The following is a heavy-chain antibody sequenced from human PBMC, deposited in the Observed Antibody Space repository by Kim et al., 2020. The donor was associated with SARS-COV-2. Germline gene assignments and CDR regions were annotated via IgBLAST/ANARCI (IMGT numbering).Heavy chain of an antibody. CDR1: GGTFSSYA. Sequence: SVKVSCKASGGTFSSYAISWVRQAPGQGLEWMGGIIPIFGTANYAQKFQGRVTITADESTSTAYMELSSLRSEDTAVYYCARVFRGVTGGLYYFDYWGQGTLVTVSS. J-gene: IGHJ4*02. V-gene: IGHV1-69*13. D-gene: IGHD3-10*01. CDR3: ARVFRGVTGGLYYFDY. CDR2: IIPIFGTA.